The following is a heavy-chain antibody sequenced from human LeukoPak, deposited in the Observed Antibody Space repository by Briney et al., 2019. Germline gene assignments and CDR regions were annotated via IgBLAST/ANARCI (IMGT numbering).Heavy chain of an antibody. CDR2: INPSGGST. Sequence: ASVKVSCKASGYTFTSYYMHWVRQAPGQGLEWMGIINPSGGSTSYAQKFQGRVTMTRDTSTSTVYTELSSLRSEDTAVYYRARESAYCGGDCPFDYWGQGTLVTVSS. D-gene: IGHD2-21*02. CDR3: ARESAYCGGDCPFDY. J-gene: IGHJ4*02. V-gene: IGHV1-46*01. CDR1: GYTFTSYY.